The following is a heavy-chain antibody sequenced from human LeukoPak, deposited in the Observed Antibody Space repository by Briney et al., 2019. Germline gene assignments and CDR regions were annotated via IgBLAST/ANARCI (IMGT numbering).Heavy chain of an antibody. J-gene: IGHJ4*02. V-gene: IGHV3-30*18. CDR2: ISYDGSNK. Sequence: PGRSLRLSCAASGFTFSSYGMHWVRQAPGKGPEWVAVISYDGSNKYYADSVKGRFTISRDNSKNTLYLQMNSLRAEDTAVYYCAKMATGHWGQGTLVTVSS. D-gene: IGHD5-24*01. CDR3: AKMATGH. CDR1: GFTFSSYG.